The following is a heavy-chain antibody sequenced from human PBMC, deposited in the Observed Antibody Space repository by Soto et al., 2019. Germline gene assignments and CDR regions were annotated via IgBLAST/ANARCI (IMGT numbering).Heavy chain of an antibody. J-gene: IGHJ6*02. Sequence: VASVKVSCKASGYTFTSYGISWVRQAPGQGLEWMGWISAYNGNTNYAQKLQGRVTMTTDTSTSTAYMELRSLRSDDTAVCYCARVITMVRGGTYYYYGMDVWGQGTTVTVSS. CDR1: GYTFTSYG. V-gene: IGHV1-18*04. D-gene: IGHD3-10*01. CDR3: ARVITMVRGGTYYYYGMDV. CDR2: ISAYNGNT.